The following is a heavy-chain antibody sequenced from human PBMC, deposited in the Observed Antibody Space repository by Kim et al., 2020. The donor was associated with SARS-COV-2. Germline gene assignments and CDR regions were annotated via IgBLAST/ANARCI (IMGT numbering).Heavy chain of an antibody. CDR3: AKGGQVGAMSIFGDKNAFDI. Sequence: GGSLRLSCAASGFTFSSYAMSWVRQAPGKGLEWVSAISGSGGSTYYADSVKGRFTISRDNSKNTLYLQMNSLRAEDTAVYYCAKGGQVGAMSIFGDKNAFDIWGQGTMVTVSS. CDR2: ISGSGGST. V-gene: IGHV3-23*01. J-gene: IGHJ3*02. D-gene: IGHD1-26*01. CDR1: GFTFSSYA.